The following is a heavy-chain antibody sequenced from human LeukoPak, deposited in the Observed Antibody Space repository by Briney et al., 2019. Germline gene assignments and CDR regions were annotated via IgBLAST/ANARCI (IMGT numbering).Heavy chain of an antibody. CDR1: GYTFTTYY. Sequence: ASVKVSCKASGYTFTTYYMHWVRQAPGQGLEWMGIINPSGGATSYAQKFQGRVTMTRDTSTSTVYMELSSLRAEDTAVYYCAREAFWQRELVAGGGWFDPWGQGTLVTVSS. V-gene: IGHV1-46*01. D-gene: IGHD6-25*01. CDR2: INPSGGAT. CDR3: AREAFWQRELVAGGGWFDP. J-gene: IGHJ5*02.